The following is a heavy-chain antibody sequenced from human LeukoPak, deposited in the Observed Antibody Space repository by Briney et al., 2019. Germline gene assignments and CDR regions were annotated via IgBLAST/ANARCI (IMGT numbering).Heavy chain of an antibody. CDR1: GYTFTSYN. CDR3: ARVRDGYNDAYDI. CDR2: IKPSGDNT. D-gene: IGHD5-24*01. V-gene: IGHV1-46*01. J-gene: IGHJ3*02. Sequence: ASVKISCKTSGYTFTSYNLHWVRQSPGQRLEWMGIIKPSGDNTHYAQKFQGRFTMTSDTSTSSVYMELSSLISADTAVYYCARVRDGYNDAYDIWGQGTMVTVTS.